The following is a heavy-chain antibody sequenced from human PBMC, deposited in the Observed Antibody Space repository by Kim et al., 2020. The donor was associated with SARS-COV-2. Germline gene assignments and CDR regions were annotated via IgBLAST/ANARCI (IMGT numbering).Heavy chain of an antibody. J-gene: IGHJ5*02. CDR1: GYTFTSYG. CDR2: ISAYNGNT. CDR3: ARTRYYGSGSYYNLSWFDP. V-gene: IGHV1-18*01. Sequence: ASVKVSCKASGYTFTSYGISWVRQAPGQGLEWMGWISAYNGNTNYAQKLQGRVTMTTDTSTSTAYMELRSLRSDDTAVYYCARTRYYGSGSYYNLSWFDPRGQGTLVTVSS. D-gene: IGHD3-10*01.